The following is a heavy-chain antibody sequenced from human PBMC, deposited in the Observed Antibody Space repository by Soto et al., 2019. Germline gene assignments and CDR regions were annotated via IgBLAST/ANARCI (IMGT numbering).Heavy chain of an antibody. CDR2: IWYDGSNK. V-gene: IGHV3-33*01. CDR1: GFTFSSYG. Sequence: PGGTLRLSCAASGFTFSSYGMHWVRQAPGKGLEWVADIWYDGSNKYYAASVKARITISSVKSKNALYLQMTVLCAAGTAVYYSAPLRASDDFDYWGQGTLVTVSS. CDR3: APLRASDDFDY. J-gene: IGHJ4*02.